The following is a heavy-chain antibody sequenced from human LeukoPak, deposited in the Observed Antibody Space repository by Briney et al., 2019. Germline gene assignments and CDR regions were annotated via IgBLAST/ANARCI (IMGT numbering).Heavy chain of an antibody. V-gene: IGHV3-33*01. D-gene: IGHD3-22*01. CDR2: IWYDGSNK. CDR1: GFTFSSYG. J-gene: IGHJ4*02. Sequence: QPGGSLRLSCAASGFTFSSYGMHWVRQAPGKGLEWVAVIWYDGSNKYYADSVKGRFTISRDNSKNTLYLQMNSLRAEDTAVYCCASHYDSSGKPFDYWGQGTLVTVSS. CDR3: ASHYDSSGKPFDY.